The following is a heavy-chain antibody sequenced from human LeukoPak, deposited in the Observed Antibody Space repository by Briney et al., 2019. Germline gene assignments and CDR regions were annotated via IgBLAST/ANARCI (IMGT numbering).Heavy chain of an antibody. D-gene: IGHD4-11*01. J-gene: IGHJ6*02. CDR3: ARETVTAFFYYYGMDV. CDR2: IYYSGST. Sequence: LSETLSLTCTVSGGFISSSSYYWGWIRQPPGKGLEWIGSIYYSGSTYYNPSLKSRVTISVDTSKNQFSLKLSSVTAADTAVYYCARETVTAFFYYYGMDVWGQGTTVTVSS. V-gene: IGHV4-39*07. CDR1: GGFISSSSYY.